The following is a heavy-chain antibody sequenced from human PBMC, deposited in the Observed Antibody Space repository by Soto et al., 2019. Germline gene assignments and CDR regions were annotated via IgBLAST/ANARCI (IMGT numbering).Heavy chain of an antibody. CDR1: GVSVSSGSYY. CDR2: VYYSGRT. CDR3: ARGSDGDSVGFYSYAMDV. D-gene: IGHD4-17*01. V-gene: IGHV4-61*01. J-gene: IGHJ6*02. Sequence: QVQLQESGPGLVKTSETLSLSCTVSGVSVSSGSYYWSWIRQPPGKGLEWIGFVYYSGRTNYHPSLKSRVTISLDTSKNQFSLRLNSVTAADTAVYYCARGSDGDSVGFYSYAMDVWGQGTTVTVSS.